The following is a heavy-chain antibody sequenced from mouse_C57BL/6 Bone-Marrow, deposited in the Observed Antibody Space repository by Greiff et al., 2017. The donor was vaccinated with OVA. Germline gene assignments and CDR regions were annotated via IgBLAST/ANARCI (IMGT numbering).Heavy chain of an antibody. CDR3: AREGYRAWFAY. Sequence: VKLQESGAELARPGASVKLSCKASGYTFTSYGISWVKQRTGQGLEWIGEIYPRSGNTYYNEKFKGKATLTADKSSSTAYMELRSLTSEDSAVYFCAREGYRAWFAYWGQGTLVTVSA. V-gene: IGHV1-81*01. D-gene: IGHD2-2*01. J-gene: IGHJ3*01. CDR2: IYPRSGNT. CDR1: GYTFTSYG.